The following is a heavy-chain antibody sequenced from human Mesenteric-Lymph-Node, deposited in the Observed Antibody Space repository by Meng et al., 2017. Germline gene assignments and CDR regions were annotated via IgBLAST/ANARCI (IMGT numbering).Heavy chain of an antibody. Sequence: VRLRESDTRLVKPSQTLSLTCTVSGGTMSSGNYDWSWIRQPPGKGLEWIGYIHHSGSAYYTPSLKSRVSISVDTSKNQFSLNLNSMTAADTAVYYCASFDHIPRRNYFDYWGQGTLVTVSS. CDR1: GGTMSSGNYD. CDR3: ASFDHIPRRNYFDY. J-gene: IGHJ4*02. V-gene: IGHV4-30-4*01. CDR2: IHHSGSA. D-gene: IGHD2-21*01.